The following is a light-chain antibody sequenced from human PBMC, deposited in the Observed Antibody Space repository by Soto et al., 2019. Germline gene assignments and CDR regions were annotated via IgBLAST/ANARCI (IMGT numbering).Light chain of an antibody. CDR2: KAS. CDR3: QQLNSYPPWT. V-gene: IGKV1-5*03. Sequence: DIQMTQSPSTLSASIGDRVVITCRAGESISSWLAWYQQKPGKAPKLLIYKASSLESVVPSRFSGSGSGTEFTLTISSLQPEDFATYYCQQLNSYPPWTFGQGTKVDIK. J-gene: IGKJ1*01. CDR1: ESISSW.